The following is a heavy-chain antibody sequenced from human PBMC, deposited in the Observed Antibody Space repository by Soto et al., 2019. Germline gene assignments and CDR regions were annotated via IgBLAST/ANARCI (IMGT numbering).Heavy chain of an antibody. Sequence: QVQLVESGGGVVQPGRSLRLSCAASGFTFSSYGMHWVRQAPGKGLEWVAVIWYDGSNKYYADSVKGRFTISRDNSKNPLYLQMNSLRAEDTAVYYCARDGYSSSWSGGGMDVWGQGTTVTVSS. CDR3: ARDGYSSSWSGGGMDV. CDR2: IWYDGSNK. V-gene: IGHV3-33*01. D-gene: IGHD6-13*01. J-gene: IGHJ6*02. CDR1: GFTFSSYG.